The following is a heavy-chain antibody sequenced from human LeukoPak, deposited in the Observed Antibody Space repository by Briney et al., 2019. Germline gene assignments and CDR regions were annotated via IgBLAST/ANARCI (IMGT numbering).Heavy chain of an antibody. V-gene: IGHV1-69*13. CDR2: IIPIFGTA. D-gene: IGHD6-13*01. Sequence: ASVKVSCKPSGYTFTSYAISWLRQAPGQGLEWMGGIIPIFGTANYAQKFQGRVTITADESTSTAYMELSSLRSEDTAVYYCAREAGYSSSWFDYWGQGTLVTVSS. CDR1: GYTFTSYA. CDR3: AREAGYSSSWFDY. J-gene: IGHJ4*02.